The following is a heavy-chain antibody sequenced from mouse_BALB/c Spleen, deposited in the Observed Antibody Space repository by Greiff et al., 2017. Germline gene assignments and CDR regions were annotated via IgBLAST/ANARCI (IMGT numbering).Heavy chain of an antibody. CDR1: GFSLTSYG. J-gene: IGHJ4*01. D-gene: IGHD2-1*01. CDR2: IWAGGST. CDR3: ARDVYYGNYDYAMDY. V-gene: IGHV2-9*02. Sequence: QVLLKESGPGLVAPSQSLSITCTVSGFSLTSYGVHWVRQPPGKGLEWLGVIWAGGSTNYNSALMSRLSISKDNSKSQVFLKMNSLQTDDTAMYYCARDVYYGNYDYAMDYWGQGTSVTVSS.